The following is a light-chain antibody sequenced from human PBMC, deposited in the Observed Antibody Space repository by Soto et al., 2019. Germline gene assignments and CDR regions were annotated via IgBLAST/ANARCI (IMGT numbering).Light chain of an antibody. J-gene: IGKJ5*01. Sequence: EIVLTQSRGTXXXSXXEXAXLSCRASQRVTSSYVAWYQQKPGQSPRLLIYDVSIRATGVSARFSGTGSETDFTLTISGLQSEDSAVYFCQQYNNWPFSFGQGTRLEI. CDR2: DVS. CDR1: QRVTSS. CDR3: QQYNNWPFS. V-gene: IGKV3-15*01.